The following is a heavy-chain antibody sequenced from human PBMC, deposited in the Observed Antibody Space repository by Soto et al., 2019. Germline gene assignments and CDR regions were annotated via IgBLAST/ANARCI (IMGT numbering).Heavy chain of an antibody. D-gene: IGHD2-21*02. CDR1: GGSISSGGYS. V-gene: IGHV4-30-2*01. CDR3: ARAPYCGGDCYLSWFDP. CDR2: IYHSGST. Sequence: SETLSLTCAVSGGSISSGGYSWSWIRQPPGKGLEWIGYIYHSGSTYYNPSLKSRVTISVDRSKNQFSLKLSSVTAADTAVYYCARAPYCGGDCYLSWFDPWGQGTLVTVSS. J-gene: IGHJ5*02.